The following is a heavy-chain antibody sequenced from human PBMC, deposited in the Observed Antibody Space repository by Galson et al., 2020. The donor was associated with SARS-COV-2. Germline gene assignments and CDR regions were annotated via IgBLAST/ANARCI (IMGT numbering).Heavy chain of an antibody. Sequence: ASETLSLTCTASGGSISSGSFQWGWIRQPQGKGLEWIGSFYYTGSTDYNPSLKSRPTISVDTSKHQFSLKLSPVTAADTAVYYCAGRTGTRVWYVDRWGRGTLVTVSS. CDR1: GGSISSGSFQ. J-gene: IGHJ2*01. CDR3: AGRTGTRVWYVDR. V-gene: IGHV4-39*01. CDR2: FYYTGST. D-gene: IGHD1-1*01.